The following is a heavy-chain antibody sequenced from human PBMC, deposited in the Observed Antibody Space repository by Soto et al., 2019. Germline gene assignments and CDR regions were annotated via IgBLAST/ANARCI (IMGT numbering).Heavy chain of an antibody. Sequence: QLQLQESGPGLVKPSETLSLTCTVSGGSISSSSYYWGWIRQPPGRGLEWIGSIYYSGSTYYNPSLKSRVTISVDTSKNQFSLKLSSVTAADTAVYYCASHTPLWDAFDIWGQGTMVTVSS. J-gene: IGHJ3*02. CDR1: GGSISSSSYY. CDR3: ASHTPLWDAFDI. CDR2: IYYSGST. D-gene: IGHD5-18*01. V-gene: IGHV4-39*01.